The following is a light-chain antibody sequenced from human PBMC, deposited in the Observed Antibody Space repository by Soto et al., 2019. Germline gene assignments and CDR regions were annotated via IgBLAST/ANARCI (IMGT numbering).Light chain of an antibody. V-gene: IGKV3-20*01. CDR3: QQYGSSSLT. CDR1: QSVSSSY. Sequence: ELVLTQSPGTLSLSTGERATLSCRASQSVSSSYLAWYQQKPGQAPRLLIYGASGRATGIPDRFSGSESGTDFTLTISRLESEDFAVYYFQQYGSSSLTFGEGTKWEIK. CDR2: GAS. J-gene: IGKJ4*01.